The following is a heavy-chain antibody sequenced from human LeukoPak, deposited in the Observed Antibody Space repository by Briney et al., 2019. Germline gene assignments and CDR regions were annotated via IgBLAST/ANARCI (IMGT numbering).Heavy chain of an antibody. Sequence: SETLSLTCTVSGGSISSYYWSWIRQPPGKGLEWIGYIYYSGSTNYNPSLKSRVTISVDTSKNQFSLKLSSVTAADTAVYYCARGYYDSSGYYYVGVDYWAREPWSPSPQ. J-gene: IGHJ4*02. CDR2: IYYSGST. V-gene: IGHV4-59*01. D-gene: IGHD3-22*01. CDR3: ARGYYDSSGYYYVGVDY. CDR1: GGSISSYY.